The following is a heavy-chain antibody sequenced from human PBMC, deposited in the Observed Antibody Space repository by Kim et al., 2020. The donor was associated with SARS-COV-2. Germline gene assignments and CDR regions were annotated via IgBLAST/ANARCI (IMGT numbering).Heavy chain of an antibody. Sequence: SVKVSCKASGGTFSSYAISWVRQAPGQGLEWMGGIIPIFGTANYAQKFQGRVTITADESTSTAYMELSSLRSEDTAVYYCATSASCYFCNWFDPWGQGTLVTVSS. J-gene: IGHJ5*02. D-gene: IGHD2-2*01. CDR3: ATSASCYFCNWFDP. V-gene: IGHV1-69*13. CDR2: IIPIFGTA. CDR1: GGTFSSYA.